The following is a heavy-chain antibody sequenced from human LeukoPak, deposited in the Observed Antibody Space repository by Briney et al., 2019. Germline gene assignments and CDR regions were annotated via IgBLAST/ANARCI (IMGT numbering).Heavy chain of an antibody. Sequence: GESLKISCQSSGYNFTPYWIVWVRQMPGKGLEWMGITFAGYSYTIYSPSFQGQVTISADKSISTAYLQWSSLKASDTAMYYCARLAGDYGGSIWGQGTLVTVSS. CDR1: GYNFTPYW. J-gene: IGHJ4*02. V-gene: IGHV5-51*01. D-gene: IGHD4-23*01. CDR2: TFAGYSYT. CDR3: ARLAGDYGGSI.